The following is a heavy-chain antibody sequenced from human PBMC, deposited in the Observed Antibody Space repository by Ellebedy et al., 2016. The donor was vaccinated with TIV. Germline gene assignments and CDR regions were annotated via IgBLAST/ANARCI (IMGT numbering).Heavy chain of an antibody. V-gene: IGHV3-23*01. CDR3: AKSVDTAMVYFDY. CDR2: ISGSGVST. J-gene: IGHJ4*02. Sequence: GESLKISCAASGFTFNNYAMSWVRQAPGKGLEWVSSISGSGVSTFYADSVKGRFTISRDNSKNTLYLQMNSLRAEDTAVYYCAKSVDTAMVYFDYWGQGTLVTVSS. D-gene: IGHD5-18*01. CDR1: GFTFNNYA.